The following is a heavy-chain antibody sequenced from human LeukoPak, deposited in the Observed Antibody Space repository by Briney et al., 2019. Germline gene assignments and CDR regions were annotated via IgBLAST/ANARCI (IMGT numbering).Heavy chain of an antibody. CDR3: ARGITKSDPIVVVPAAIRVAQAFDY. CDR1: GGSISGDS. CDR2: IDHSGNL. V-gene: IGHV4-34*01. D-gene: IGHD2-2*01. J-gene: IGHJ4*02. Sequence: SETLSLTCAVYGGSISGDSWNWIRQPPGKGLECIGEIDHSGNLNYNPSLKSRVTISVDTSRNQFSLKLSSVTAADSAVYYCARGITKSDPIVVVPAAIRVAQAFDYWGQGTLVTVSS.